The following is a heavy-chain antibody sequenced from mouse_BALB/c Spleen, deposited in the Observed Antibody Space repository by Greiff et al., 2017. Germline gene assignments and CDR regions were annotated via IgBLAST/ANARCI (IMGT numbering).Heavy chain of an antibody. CDR1: GYTFTSYW. Sequence: VQLQQPGAELVKPGASVKLSCKASGYTFTSYWMHWVKQRPGQGLEWIGEINPSNGRTNYNEKFKSKATLTVDKSSSTAYMQLSSLTSEDSAVYYCAREGDRYDDAMDYWGEGTSVTVSS. J-gene: IGHJ4*01. CDR2: INPSNGRT. V-gene: IGHV1S81*02. D-gene: IGHD2-14*01. CDR3: AREGDRYDDAMDY.